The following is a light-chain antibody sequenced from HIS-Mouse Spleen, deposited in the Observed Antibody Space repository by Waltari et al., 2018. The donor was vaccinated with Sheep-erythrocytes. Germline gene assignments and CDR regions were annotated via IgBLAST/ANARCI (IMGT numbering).Light chain of an antibody. V-gene: IGKV1-39*01. CDR1: QSISSY. CDR3: QQSYSTPQFT. J-gene: IGKJ3*01. CDR2: GES. Sequence: DIQMTQSPSSLSASVGDRVTITCRASQSISSYLNWYQQKPGKAPKLLIYGESSLQSGVPSRFSGSGSGTDFTLTISSLQPEDFATYYCQQSYSTPQFTFGPGTKVDIK.